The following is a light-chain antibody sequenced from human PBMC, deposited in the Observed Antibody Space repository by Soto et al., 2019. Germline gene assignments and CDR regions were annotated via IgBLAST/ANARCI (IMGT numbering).Light chain of an antibody. CDR1: NIGSKS. J-gene: IGLJ2*01. CDR2: DDS. CDR3: QVWDGSGGHLV. V-gene: IGLV3-21*04. Sequence: SSELTQAPSVSVAPGKTATITCGGNNIGSKSVHWYQQKPGQAPVKVIYDDSDWPSGIPERISGSNSGNTATLTINRVEAGDEADYYCQVWDGSGGHLVFGGGTKLTVL.